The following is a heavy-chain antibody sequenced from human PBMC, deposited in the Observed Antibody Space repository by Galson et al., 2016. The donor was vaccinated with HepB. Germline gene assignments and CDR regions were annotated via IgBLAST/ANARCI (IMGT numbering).Heavy chain of an antibody. CDR1: GYTVASYA. Sequence: SVKVSCKASGYTVASYAMHWVRQAPGQRLEWMGWINAGNGNTRYSQKFQGRVTVTRDTSANMIYMELSSLTSEDTAVYYCARVTGYSSGWYFDNWGQGTLVTVSS. CDR3: ARVTGYSSGWYFDN. D-gene: IGHD6-19*01. CDR2: INAGNGNT. V-gene: IGHV1-3*01. J-gene: IGHJ4*02.